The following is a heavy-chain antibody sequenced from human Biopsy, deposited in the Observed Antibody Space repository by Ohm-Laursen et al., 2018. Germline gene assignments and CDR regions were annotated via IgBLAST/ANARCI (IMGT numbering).Heavy chain of an antibody. J-gene: IGHJ4*02. D-gene: IGHD3-16*01. CDR1: GYTFTDYD. Sequence: SVKVSCKASGYTFTDYDINWVRQAPGQGLEWMGWISAYNGDTKYAQKVQGRVTLTTDTSTSTAYMELRSLKSDDTAVYYCARDHDTMITGGGYWGQETLVTVSS. V-gene: IGHV1-18*01. CDR3: ARDHDTMITGGGY. CDR2: ISAYNGDT.